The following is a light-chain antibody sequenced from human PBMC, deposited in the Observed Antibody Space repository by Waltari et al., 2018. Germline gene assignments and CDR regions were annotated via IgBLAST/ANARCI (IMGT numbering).Light chain of an antibody. V-gene: IGKV3-20*01. J-gene: IGKJ2*01. Sequence: ELVLTQSPGTLSLSPGERATLSCRASQSVNSTYLAWYQQKPGQAPRLLIYGASSRATGIPDRFSGSGSGTDFIFTISRLEPEDFAVYYCQQYGSSPPYTFGQGTKLEIK. CDR3: QQYGSSPPYT. CDR2: GAS. CDR1: QSVNSTY.